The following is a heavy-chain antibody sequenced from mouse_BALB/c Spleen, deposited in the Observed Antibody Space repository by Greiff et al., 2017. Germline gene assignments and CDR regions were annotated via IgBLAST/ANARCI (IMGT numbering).Heavy chain of an antibody. J-gene: IGHJ2*01. CDR1: GYTFTNYW. Sequence: QVQLKESGAELVRPGTSVKISCKASGYTFTNYWLGWVKQRPGHGLEWIGDIYPGGGYTNYNEKFKGKATLTADTSSSTAYMQLSSLTSEDSAVYFCARYEDYGNPFDYWGQGTTLTVSS. CDR2: IYPGGGYT. V-gene: IGHV1-63*02. D-gene: IGHD2-1*01. CDR3: ARYEDYGNPFDY.